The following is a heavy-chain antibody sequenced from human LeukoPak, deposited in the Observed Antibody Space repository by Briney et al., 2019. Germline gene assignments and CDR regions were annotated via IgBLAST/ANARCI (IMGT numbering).Heavy chain of an antibody. D-gene: IGHD5-18*01. CDR2: ISYDGSNK. V-gene: IGHV3-30*03. CDR1: GFTFSSYG. J-gene: IGHJ4*02. Sequence: PGGSLRLSCAASGFTFSSYGMQWVRQAPGKGLEWVAVISYDGSNKYYADSVKGRFTISRDNSKNTLYLLMNSLRAEDTAVYYCGRDKDTAMVTGIDSWGQGTPVTVSS. CDR3: GRDKDTAMVTGIDS.